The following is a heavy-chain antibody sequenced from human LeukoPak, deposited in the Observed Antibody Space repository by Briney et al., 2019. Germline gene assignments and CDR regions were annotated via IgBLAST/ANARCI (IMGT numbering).Heavy chain of an antibody. Sequence: SLKCSCKASGITFSSYTLSWVRQPPGQGLEWIERLIPILGIAIYAQKFQGRVTITADKSTSTAYMALSSLRSEDTAVYYCASAGYRHYYYYGMDVWGQGTTVTVSS. J-gene: IGHJ6*02. CDR2: LIPILGIA. CDR1: GITFSSYT. V-gene: IGHV1-69*02. CDR3: ASAGYRHYYYYGMDV. D-gene: IGHD5-12*01.